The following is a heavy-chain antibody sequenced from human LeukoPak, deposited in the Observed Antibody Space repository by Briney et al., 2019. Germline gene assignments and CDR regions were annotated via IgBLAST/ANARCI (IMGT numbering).Heavy chain of an antibody. D-gene: IGHD2-21*02. CDR3: TTAVLVTAMDY. V-gene: IGHV3-15*01. Sequence: GGSLRLSCAASGFTFSDAWMTWVRQAPGEGLEWVGRIKSKTDGGTTDYAAPVKGRFTISRDDSENTVFLQMNSLEANDTAVYYCTTAVLVTAMDYWGQGTLVTVSS. J-gene: IGHJ4*02. CDR1: GFTFSDAW. CDR2: IKSKTDGGTT.